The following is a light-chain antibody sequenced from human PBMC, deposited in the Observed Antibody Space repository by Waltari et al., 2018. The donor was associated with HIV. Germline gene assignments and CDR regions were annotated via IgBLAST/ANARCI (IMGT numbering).Light chain of an antibody. CDR1: SSNIGKNS. V-gene: IGLV1-51*01. CDR2: DKN. Sequence: QSVLTQPPSVSAAPGQKVTISCSGSSSNIGKNSVSWYQQLPGTAPKLLIYDKNKRPAGIPDRCSGSKTGTSATLGITGLQTGDEADYYCGTWDSSLSGGVFGTGTKVTVL. J-gene: IGLJ1*01. CDR3: GTWDSSLSGGV.